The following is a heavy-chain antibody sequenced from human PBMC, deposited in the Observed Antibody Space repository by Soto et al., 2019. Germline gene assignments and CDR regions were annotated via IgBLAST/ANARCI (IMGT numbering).Heavy chain of an antibody. V-gene: IGHV3-23*01. J-gene: IGHJ5*02. CDR1: GFTFSSYA. CDR3: ARHSAAGTWDWFDP. CDR2: IIGSGGST. D-gene: IGHD6-13*01. Sequence: PGGSLRLSCAASGFTFSSYAMSWVRQAPGKGLEWVSAIIGSGGSTYYADSVKGRFTISRDNSKNTLYLQMNSLRAEDTAVYYCARHSAAGTWDWFDPWGQGTLVTVSS.